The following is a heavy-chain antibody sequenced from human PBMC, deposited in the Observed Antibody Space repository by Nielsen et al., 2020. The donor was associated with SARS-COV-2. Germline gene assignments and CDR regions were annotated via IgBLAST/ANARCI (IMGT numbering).Heavy chain of an antibody. D-gene: IGHD5-24*01. V-gene: IGHV1-24*01. CDR3: ATAFPIEMATILYY. CDR2: FDPEDGET. Sequence: GESLKISCAASGFTFSSYGMHWVRQAPGKGLEWMGGFDPEDGETIYAQKFQGRVTMTEDTSTDTAYMELSSLRSEDTAVYYCATAFPIEMATILYYWGQGTLVTVSS. J-gene: IGHJ4*02. CDR1: GFTFSSYG.